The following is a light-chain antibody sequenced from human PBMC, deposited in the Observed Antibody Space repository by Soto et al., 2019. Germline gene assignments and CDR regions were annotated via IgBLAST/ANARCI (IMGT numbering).Light chain of an antibody. CDR1: SSNIGSNT. V-gene: IGLV1-44*01. CDR3: AAWDDSLNGPV. CDR2: SNN. Sequence: QSVLTQPPSAAGAPGQSVTSSCSGISSNIGSNTVNWYQQLPGTAPKLLIYSNNQRPSGVPDRFSGSKSGTSASLAISGLQSEDEADYYCAAWDDSLNGPVFGGGTQLTVL. J-gene: IGLJ2*01.